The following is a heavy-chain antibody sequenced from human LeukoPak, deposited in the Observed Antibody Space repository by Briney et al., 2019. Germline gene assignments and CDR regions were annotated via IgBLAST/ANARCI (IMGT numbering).Heavy chain of an antibody. CDR1: GYTFTSYG. CDR3: ARALLSLSLYDFWSGYYTGNYYYYGMDV. CDR2: ISAYNGNT. V-gene: IGHV1-18*01. Sequence: EASVKVSCKASGYTFTSYGISWVRQAPGQGLEWMGWISAYNGNTNYAQKLQGRVTMTTDTSTSTAYMELSSLRSEDTAVYYCARALLSLSLYDFWSGYYTGNYYYYGMDVWGQGTTVTVSS. J-gene: IGHJ6*02. D-gene: IGHD3-3*01.